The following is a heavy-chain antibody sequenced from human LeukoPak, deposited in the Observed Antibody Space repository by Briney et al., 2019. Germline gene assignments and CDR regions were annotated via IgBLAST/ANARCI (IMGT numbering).Heavy chain of an antibody. CDR1: GFTFSSYW. J-gene: IGHJ5*02. CDR3: TRRTAVAGNNWFDP. Sequence: GGSLRLSCAASGFTFSSYWMSWVRQASGKGLEWVGRIRSKANSYATAYAASVKGRFTISRDDSKNTAYLQMNSLKTEDTAVYYCTRRTAVAGNNWFDPWGQGTLVTVSS. V-gene: IGHV3-73*01. D-gene: IGHD6-19*01. CDR2: IRSKANSYAT.